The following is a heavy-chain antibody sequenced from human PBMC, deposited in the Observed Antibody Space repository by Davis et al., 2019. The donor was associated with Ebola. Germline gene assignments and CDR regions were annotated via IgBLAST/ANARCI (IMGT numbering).Heavy chain of an antibody. CDR1: GFTFSSYS. CDR3: ARTVYSGSSRPLYYYFDY. J-gene: IGHJ4*02. D-gene: IGHD1-26*01. Sequence: PGGSLRLSCAASGFTFSSYSMNWVRQAPGKGLEWVSSISSSSSYIYYADSVKGRFTISRDNAKNSLYLQMNSLRAEDTAVYYCARTVYSGSSRPLYYYFDYWGQGTLVTVSS. V-gene: IGHV3-21*01. CDR2: ISSSSSYI.